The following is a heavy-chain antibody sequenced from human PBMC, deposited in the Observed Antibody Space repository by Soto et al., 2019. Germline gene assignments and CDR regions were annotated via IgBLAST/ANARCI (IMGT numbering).Heavy chain of an antibody. CDR3: AKDSERYFDWLLDY. J-gene: IGHJ4*02. CDR1: GFTFDDYT. V-gene: IGHV3-43*01. CDR2: ISWDGGST. D-gene: IGHD3-9*01. Sequence: GSLRLSCAASGFTFDDYTMHWVRQAPGKGLEWVSLISWDGGSTYYADSVKGRFTISRDNSKNSLYLQMNSLRTEDTALYYCAKDSERYFDWLLDYWGQGTLVTVSS.